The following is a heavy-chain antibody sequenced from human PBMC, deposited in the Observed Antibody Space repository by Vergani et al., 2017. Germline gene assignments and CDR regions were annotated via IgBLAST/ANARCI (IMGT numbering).Heavy chain of an antibody. CDR2: VSGSSATP. V-gene: IGHV3-23*01. Sequence: EVQLLESGGGLVQPGGSLRLTCAASEFTFSNYAMNWVRQAPGKGLEWVSSVSGSSATPYYADSVKGRFIISRDNSKNTLHLQMNSLRADDTAVYYCTKGSRGYTGYFFDYWGQGTLATVSS. D-gene: IGHD5-12*01. CDR1: EFTFSNYA. CDR3: TKGSRGYTGYFFDY. J-gene: IGHJ4*02.